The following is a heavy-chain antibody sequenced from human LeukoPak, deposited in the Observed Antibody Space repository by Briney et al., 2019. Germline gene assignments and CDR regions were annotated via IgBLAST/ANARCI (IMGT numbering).Heavy chain of an antibody. Sequence: GGSLRLSCAASGFTFSNYAMSWVRQAPGKGLEWVGFIRSKAYGGTTEYAASVKGRFTISRDDSKSIAYLQMNSLKTEDTAVYYCTRGFDSTLDWFDPWGQGTLVTVSS. J-gene: IGHJ5*02. D-gene: IGHD3-9*01. CDR2: IRSKAYGGTT. CDR3: TRGFDSTLDWFDP. CDR1: GFTFSNYA. V-gene: IGHV3-49*04.